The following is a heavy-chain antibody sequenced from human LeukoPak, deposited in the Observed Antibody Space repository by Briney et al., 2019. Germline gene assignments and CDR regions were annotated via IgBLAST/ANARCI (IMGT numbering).Heavy chain of an antibody. D-gene: IGHD1-26*01. CDR3: TKRVKYGGTWDHFAD. Sequence: GGSLRLSCAASGFTFDNYRMSWVRQAPGKGLEWVSTVNADGGNTYYADSVKGRFTISRDNSKSTLILQMNSLRVEDTALYYCTKRVKYGGTWDHFADWGQGTLVTVTS. J-gene: IGHJ4*02. V-gene: IGHV3-23*01. CDR1: GFTFDNYR. CDR2: VNADGGNT.